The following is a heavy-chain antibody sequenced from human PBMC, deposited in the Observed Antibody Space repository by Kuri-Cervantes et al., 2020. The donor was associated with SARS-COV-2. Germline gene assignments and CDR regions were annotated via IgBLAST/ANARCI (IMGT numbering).Heavy chain of an antibody. CDR1: GYTFTGYY. CDR3: ARDGGGWFDP. J-gene: IGHJ5*02. D-gene: IGHD3-16*01. V-gene: IGHV1-69*06. CDR2: IIPIFGTA. Sequence: SVKVSCKASGYTFTGYYMHWVRQAPGQGLKWMGGIIPIFGTANYAQKFQGRVTITADKSTSTAYMELNSLRAEDTAVCYCARDGGGWFDPWGQGTLVTFSS.